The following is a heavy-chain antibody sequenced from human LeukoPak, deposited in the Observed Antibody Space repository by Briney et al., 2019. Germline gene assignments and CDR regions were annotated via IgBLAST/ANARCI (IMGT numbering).Heavy chain of an antibody. CDR2: INHSGST. Sequence: MSSETLSLTCAVYGMSFSGYYWSWIRQPPGKGLEWIGEINHSGSTNYSPSLKSRVTISVDTSKNQFSLKLTSVTAADTAVYYCARRGVAVAGIERMDAFDIWGQGTMVTVSS. J-gene: IGHJ3*02. D-gene: IGHD6-19*01. CDR3: ARRGVAVAGIERMDAFDI. CDR1: GMSFSGYY. V-gene: IGHV4-34*01.